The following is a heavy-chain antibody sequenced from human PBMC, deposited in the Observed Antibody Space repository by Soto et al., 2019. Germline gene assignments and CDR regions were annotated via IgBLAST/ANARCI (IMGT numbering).Heavy chain of an antibody. CDR3: VRGRDWFFDY. J-gene: IGHJ4*02. Sequence: QVQLVESGGGVVQPGRSLRLSCAASGFTFSSYGMHWVRQAPGKGLEWVAVIWYDGSRKYYADSVKGRFTISRDDSKNTQALQMDSLRAEDTAGYYCVRGRDWFFDYWGPGTLVAFAS. CDR1: GFTFSSYG. D-gene: IGHD3-9*01. CDR2: IWYDGSRK. V-gene: IGHV3-33*01.